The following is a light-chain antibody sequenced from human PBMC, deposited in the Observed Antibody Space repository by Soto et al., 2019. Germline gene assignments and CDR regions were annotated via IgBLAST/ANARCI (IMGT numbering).Light chain of an antibody. V-gene: IGLV2-23*01. Sequence: QSALTQPASVSGSPGQSITISCTGTSSDVGSFNLVSWYQQHPGQAPKLIIYDDIKRPSGVSNRFSGSKSANTASLTISGLQAEDEADYSCCSHAAACVVFGGGTKVTVL. CDR3: CSHAAACVV. CDR2: DDI. CDR1: SSDVGSFNL. J-gene: IGLJ2*01.